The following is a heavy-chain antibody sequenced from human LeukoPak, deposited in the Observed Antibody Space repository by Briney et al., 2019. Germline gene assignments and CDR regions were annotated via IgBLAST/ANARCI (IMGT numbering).Heavy chain of an antibody. CDR2: IYASGGT. CDR3: TREKSYGYIRADS. Sequence: SETLSLTCTVSGGSISSGSYYWSWIRQPAGKGLEWIGHIYASGGTKYNPSLESRVTISIDTSKNQLSLRLSSVTAADTAVYYCTREKSYGYIRADSWGQGTLVTVSS. J-gene: IGHJ4*02. D-gene: IGHD3-16*01. V-gene: IGHV4-61*09. CDR1: GGSISSGSYY.